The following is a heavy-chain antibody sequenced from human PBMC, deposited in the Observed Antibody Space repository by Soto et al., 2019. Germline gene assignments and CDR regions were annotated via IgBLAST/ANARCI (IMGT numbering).Heavy chain of an antibody. Sequence: QLQLQESGPGLVKPSETLSLTCTVSGGSISSSSYYWGWIRQPPGKGLEWIGSIYYSGSTYYNPSLKSRVTISVDTSKNQFSLKLSSVTAADTAVYYCARHSFRGYGQRAFDPWGQGTLVTVSS. CDR2: IYYSGST. V-gene: IGHV4-39*01. CDR3: ARHSFRGYGQRAFDP. CDR1: GGSISSSSYY. J-gene: IGHJ5*02. D-gene: IGHD5-12*01.